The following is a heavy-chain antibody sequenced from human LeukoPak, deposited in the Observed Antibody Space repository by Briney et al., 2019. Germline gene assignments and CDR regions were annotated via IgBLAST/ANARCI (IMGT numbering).Heavy chain of an antibody. V-gene: IGHV4-59*08. Sequence: SETLSLTCTVSGGSATGYYWAWIRQPPGKGLEWIGYIYYSGTTNYNPSLKSRVTMSVDTSKNQFSLKLSSVTAADTAVYYCARGGATVTHRSHSDYWGQGTLVTVSS. CDR1: GGSATGYY. CDR2: IYYSGTT. D-gene: IGHD4-17*01. J-gene: IGHJ4*02. CDR3: ARGGATVTHRSHSDY.